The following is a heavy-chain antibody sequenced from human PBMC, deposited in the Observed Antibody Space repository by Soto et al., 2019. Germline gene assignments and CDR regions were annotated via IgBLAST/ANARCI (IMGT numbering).Heavy chain of an antibody. Sequence: QVQLVQSGAEVKKPGASVTVSCKASGYSFTGYYMHWVRQAPGLGLEWMGWINPHSGGTKYAQKFQGRVTMTRDTSISTAYMDLSRLRSYDTAVYYCARGWAARTYNWFDPWGQGTLVTVSS. CDR2: INPHSGGT. D-gene: IGHD1-20*01. V-gene: IGHV1-2*02. CDR1: GYSFTGYY. CDR3: ARGWAARTYNWFDP. J-gene: IGHJ5*02.